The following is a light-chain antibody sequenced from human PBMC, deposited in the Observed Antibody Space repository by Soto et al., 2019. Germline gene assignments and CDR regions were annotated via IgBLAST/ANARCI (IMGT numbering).Light chain of an antibody. CDR2: DAS. Sequence: DIQMTQSPSSLSASVGDRVTITCRASQTISRFLNWYQWKPGKAPKFLIHDASNLQSGVPTRFSGSGSGTDFTLTISSLQPEDFATYYCLQDSNYPLTFGAGTRVDFK. CDR1: QTISRF. V-gene: IGKV1-39*01. J-gene: IGKJ4*01. CDR3: LQDSNYPLT.